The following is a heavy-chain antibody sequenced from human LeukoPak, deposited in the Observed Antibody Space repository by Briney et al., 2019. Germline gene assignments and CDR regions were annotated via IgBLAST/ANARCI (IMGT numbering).Heavy chain of an antibody. CDR1: GGSISSGDYY. J-gene: IGHJ4*02. Sequence: SETLSLTCTVSGGSISSGDYYWSWIRQPPGKGLEWIGYIYYSGSTNYNPSLKSRVTISVDTSKNQFSLKLSSVTAADTAVYYCARVGPYGDYDYWGQGTLVTVSS. V-gene: IGHV4-61*08. CDR2: IYYSGST. CDR3: ARVGPYGDYDY. D-gene: IGHD4-17*01.